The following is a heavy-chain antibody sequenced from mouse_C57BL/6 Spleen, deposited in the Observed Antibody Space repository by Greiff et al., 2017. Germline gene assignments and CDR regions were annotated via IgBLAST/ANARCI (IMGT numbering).Heavy chain of an antibody. V-gene: IGHV3-6*01. D-gene: IGHD2-4*01. Sequence: EVQLQQSGPGLVKPSQSLSLTCSVTGYSITSGYYWNWIRQFPGNKLEWMGYISYDGSNNYNPSLKNRITITRDTSKNQFFLKLNSVTTEDTATYYCARHYDYDGGDYWGQGTTLTVSA. CDR1: GYSITSGYY. CDR3: ARHYDYDGGDY. J-gene: IGHJ2*01. CDR2: ISYDGSN.